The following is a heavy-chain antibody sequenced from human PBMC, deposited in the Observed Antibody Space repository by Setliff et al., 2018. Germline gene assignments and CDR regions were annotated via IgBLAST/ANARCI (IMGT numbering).Heavy chain of an antibody. Sequence: PSETLSLTCTVSGDSISGAKYFWGWIRQSAGKGLECIGRIYTDGSTKYNPSLKSRVTISVDTSKNQFSLKLSSVTAADTAVYYCARPPRGGRWYFDLWGRGTLVTVS. D-gene: IGHD3-16*01. V-gene: IGHV4-61*02. CDR1: GDSISGAKYF. CDR2: IYTDGST. J-gene: IGHJ2*01. CDR3: ARPPRGGRWYFDL.